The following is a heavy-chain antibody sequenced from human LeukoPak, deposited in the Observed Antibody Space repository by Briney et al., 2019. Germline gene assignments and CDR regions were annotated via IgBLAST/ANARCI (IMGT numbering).Heavy chain of an antibody. D-gene: IGHD3-16*01. J-gene: IGHJ4*02. V-gene: IGHV3-30*02. Sequence: GGSLRLSCVAAGFTFSDYGMHWVRQAPGKGLEWVAFIRYDGTKKYYADSVKGRFTISGDDSKNTVYLQMYSLRPEDTAVYYCAKASGRSAYGLDYWGQGTLVTVFS. CDR1: GFTFSDYG. CDR2: IRYDGTKK. CDR3: AKASGRSAYGLDY.